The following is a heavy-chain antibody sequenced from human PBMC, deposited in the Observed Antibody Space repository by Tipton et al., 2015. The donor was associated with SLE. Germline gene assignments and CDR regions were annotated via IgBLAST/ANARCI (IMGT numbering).Heavy chain of an antibody. CDR3: AREAYYYGPGSPGGGMDV. CDR2: ISASSRYI. Sequence: SLRLSCAASGFTFSSCTMNWVRQAPGKGLEWVSSISASSRYIYYAGSVRGRFTISRDNAKNSVYLQMNSLRAEDTAVYYCAREAYYYGPGSPGGGMDVWGQGTTVTVSS. J-gene: IGHJ6*02. V-gene: IGHV3-21*01. D-gene: IGHD3-10*01. CDR1: GFTFSSCT.